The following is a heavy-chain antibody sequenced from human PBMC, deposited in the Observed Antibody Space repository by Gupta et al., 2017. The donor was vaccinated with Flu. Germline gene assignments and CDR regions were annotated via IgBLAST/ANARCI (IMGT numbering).Heavy chain of an antibody. CDR1: SYSY. D-gene: IGHD3-3*01. V-gene: IGHV3-11*01. CDR2: ISSSVSII. J-gene: IGHJ4*02. CDR3: ARETILGAVNAFDY. Sequence: SYSYSTWCRQAPGKGLEWVSYISSSVSIIYYADSVEGRFTISRDNAKNSLYLLMNSLRAEDTAVYYCARETILGAVNAFDYWGQGTLVTVSS.